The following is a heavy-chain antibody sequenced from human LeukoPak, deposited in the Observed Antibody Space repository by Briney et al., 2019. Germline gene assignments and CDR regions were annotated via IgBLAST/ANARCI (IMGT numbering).Heavy chain of an antibody. CDR2: IYYSGST. Sequence: SETLSLTCTVSGVSVSSSSYYWDWIRQPPGKGLEWIGTIYYSGSTYYNPSLKSRVTISVDTSKNHFSLKVSSVTAADTAVYYCARQNAAGDLDYWGQGTPVTVSS. J-gene: IGHJ4*02. CDR1: GVSVSSSSYY. D-gene: IGHD6-13*01. V-gene: IGHV4-39*01. CDR3: ARQNAAGDLDY.